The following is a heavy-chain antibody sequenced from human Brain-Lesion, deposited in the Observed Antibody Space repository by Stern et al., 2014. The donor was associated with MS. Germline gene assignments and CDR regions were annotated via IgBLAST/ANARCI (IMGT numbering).Heavy chain of an antibody. CDR2: FDPEDGET. J-gene: IGHJ6*02. D-gene: IGHD3-3*01. V-gene: IGHV1-24*01. CDR3: ATDRDDFRSGYSAPTKGYGLDV. CDR1: GYTLTELS. Sequence: QVQLVQSGAEVKKPGASVKVSCKVSGYTLTELSMHLARQAPGKGLEWMGGFDPEDGETIYAQKFQGRVTMTEDTSTDTAYMELSSLRSEDTAVYYCATDRDDFRSGYSAPTKGYGLDVWGQGTTVTVTS.